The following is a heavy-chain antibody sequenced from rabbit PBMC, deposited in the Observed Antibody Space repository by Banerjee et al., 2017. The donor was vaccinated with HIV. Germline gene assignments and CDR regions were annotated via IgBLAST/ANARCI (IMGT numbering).Heavy chain of an antibody. Sequence: WVRQAPGKGLELIAYINTISGDTVYATWAKGRFTISKASWTTVTLQMTILTAADTASYFCARDFAGVIGWNFNLWGPGTLVTVS. CDR2: INTISGDT. D-gene: IGHD4-2*01. CDR3: ARDFAGVIGWNFNL. V-gene: IGHV1S40*01. J-gene: IGHJ4*01.